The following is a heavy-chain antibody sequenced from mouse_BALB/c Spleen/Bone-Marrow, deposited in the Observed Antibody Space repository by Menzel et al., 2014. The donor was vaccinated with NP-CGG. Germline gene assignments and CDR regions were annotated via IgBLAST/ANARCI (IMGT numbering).Heavy chain of an antibody. D-gene: IGHD2-3*01. CDR3: ARLGYYGGFAY. Sequence: EVMLVESGGGLVQPGGSLKLSCAASGFDFSGFWMGWVRQAPGKGLEWIGEISPDSSTINYTPSLKDRFIISRDNAKNTLYLQMSKVRSEDTALYYCARLGYYGGFAYWGQGTLVTVSA. CDR2: ISPDSSTI. CDR1: GFDFSGFW. V-gene: IGHV4-1*02. J-gene: IGHJ3*01.